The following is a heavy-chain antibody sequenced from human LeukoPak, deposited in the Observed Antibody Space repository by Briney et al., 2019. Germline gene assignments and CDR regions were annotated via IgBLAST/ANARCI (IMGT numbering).Heavy chain of an antibody. D-gene: IGHD2-15*01. J-gene: IGHJ4*02. V-gene: IGHV4-4*02. CDR2: TWHSGSST. CDR1: DGSIKTNYW. Sequence: PSETLSLTCTVSDGSIKTNYWWTWVRQPPGKGLEWIGETWHSGSSTNYNPSLKSRVTISVDKPKSQFSLKLTSVTAADTAIYYCARGNEYTWWQWSQGTLVTVSS. CDR3: ARGNEYTWWQ.